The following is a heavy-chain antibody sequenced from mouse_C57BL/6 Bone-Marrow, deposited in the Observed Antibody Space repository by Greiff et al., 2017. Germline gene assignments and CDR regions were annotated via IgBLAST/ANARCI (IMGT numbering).Heavy chain of an antibody. J-gene: IGHJ3*01. D-gene: IGHD1-1*01. V-gene: IGHV5-4*01. CDR1: GFTFSSYA. Sequence: EVQVVESGGGLVKPGGSLKLSCAVSGFTFSSYAMSWVRQTPEKRLEWVATISDGGSYTYYPDNVKGRITISRDNAKNNQYLQMSHLTSEDTAMYYCARYYYGSMFAYWGQGTLVTVSA. CDR2: ISDGGSYT. CDR3: ARYYYGSMFAY.